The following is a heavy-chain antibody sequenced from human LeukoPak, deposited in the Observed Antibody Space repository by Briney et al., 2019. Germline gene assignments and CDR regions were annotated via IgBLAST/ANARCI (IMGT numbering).Heavy chain of an antibody. Sequence: SETLSLTCTVSGGSISSSSYYWGWIRQPPGKGLEWIGSIYYSGSTYYNPSLKSRVTISVDTSKNQFSLKLSSVTAADTAVYYCARATFPSDAFDIWGQGTMVTVSS. CDR3: ARATFPSDAFDI. CDR1: GGSISSSSYY. V-gene: IGHV4-39*07. D-gene: IGHD2-21*01. J-gene: IGHJ3*02. CDR2: IYYSGST.